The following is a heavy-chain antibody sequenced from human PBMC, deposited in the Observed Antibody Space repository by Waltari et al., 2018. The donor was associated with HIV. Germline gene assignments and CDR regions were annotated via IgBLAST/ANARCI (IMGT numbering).Heavy chain of an antibody. CDR3: ARARYCRSTRCYTKGRRNSFYYYALDV. CDR2: INHRGST. D-gene: IGHD2-2*02. J-gene: IGHJ6*02. V-gene: IGHV4-34*01. Sequence: QVQLQQWGAGLLKPSETLSLTCAVYGGSFSGYYWSWIRQPPGKGLEWIGEINHRGSTNEKPSLKSRVIISVDTSMNQFSLKLSSGTAADTAVYYCARARYCRSTRCYTKGRRNSFYYYALDVWGQGTTVTVSS. CDR1: GGSFSGYY.